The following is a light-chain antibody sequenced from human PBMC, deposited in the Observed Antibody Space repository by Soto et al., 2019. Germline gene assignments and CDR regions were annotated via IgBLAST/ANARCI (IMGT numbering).Light chain of an antibody. J-gene: IGLJ1*01. CDR3: SSYTTFNPGAGV. CDR1: SGDIGSYNR. V-gene: IGLV2-14*01. Sequence: QSVLTQPASVSGSPGQSITISCTGTSGDIGSYNRVSWYQQHPGKAPKLIIYEVTDRPSGVSNRFSGSKSGNTASLTISGLPAEDEAQYSSSSYTTFNPGAGVFGTGTK. CDR2: EVT.